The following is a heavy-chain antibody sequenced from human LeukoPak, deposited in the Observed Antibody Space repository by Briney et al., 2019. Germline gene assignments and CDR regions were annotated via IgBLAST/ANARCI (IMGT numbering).Heavy chain of an antibody. CDR2: INHSGST. CDR1: GGSFSGYY. J-gene: IGHJ4*02. D-gene: IGHD3-3*01. V-gene: IGHV4-34*01. Sequence: SETLSLTCAVYGGSFSGYYWSWIRQPPGKGLEWIGEINHSGSTNYNPSLKSRVTISVDTSKNQFSLKLSSVTAADTAVYYCARRPNVWSGYHTDYWGQGTLVTVSS. CDR3: ARRPNVWSGYHTDY.